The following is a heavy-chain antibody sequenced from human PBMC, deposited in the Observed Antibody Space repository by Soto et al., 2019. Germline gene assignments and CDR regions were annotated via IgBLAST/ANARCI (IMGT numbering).Heavy chain of an antibody. CDR2: IYWDDDK. J-gene: IGHJ4*02. D-gene: IGHD6-13*01. CDR3: AHEYSSSGTKGGFDY. CDR1: GFSLSTSGVG. V-gene: IGHV2-5*02. Sequence: QIPLKESGPTLVKPTQTLTLTGTFSGFSLSTSGVGVGWIRQPPGKALEWLALIYWDDDKRYTPSQNSRLTNNNDTSKNQVVHTLTSMDPVDTATYYCAHEYSSSGTKGGFDYWGQGTLVTVS.